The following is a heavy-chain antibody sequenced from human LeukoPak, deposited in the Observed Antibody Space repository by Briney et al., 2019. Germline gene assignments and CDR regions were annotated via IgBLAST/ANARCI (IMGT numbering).Heavy chain of an antibody. Sequence: GGSLRLSCAASGLTFSRYAMCWGRQAPEEGLECVAFITYDGSEMYYEDSVKGRFTISRDNSRDTLYLQVNSLRGDDTAIYYCARNRRYTYDYDSFDPWGQGALVTVSS. J-gene: IGHJ5*02. CDR1: GLTFSRYA. V-gene: IGHV3-30*19. CDR3: ARNRRYTYDYDSFDP. D-gene: IGHD5-18*01. CDR2: ITYDGSEM.